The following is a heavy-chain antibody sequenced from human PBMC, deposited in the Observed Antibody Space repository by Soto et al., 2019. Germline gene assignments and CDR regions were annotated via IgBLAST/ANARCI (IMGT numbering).Heavy chain of an antibody. V-gene: IGHV1-8*01. CDR2: MNPNRGNT. D-gene: IGHD3-10*01. CDR3: ARSLLVRGGGGY. J-gene: IGHJ4*02. Sequence: QVQLVQSGAEVKKPGASVKVSCKASGYTFTSYEINWVRQATGQGLEWMGWMNPNRGNTGYAQKFQGRVTMTRNTSISTAYMELSSLRSEDTAVYYCARSLLVRGGGGYWGQGTLVTVSS. CDR1: GYTFTSYE.